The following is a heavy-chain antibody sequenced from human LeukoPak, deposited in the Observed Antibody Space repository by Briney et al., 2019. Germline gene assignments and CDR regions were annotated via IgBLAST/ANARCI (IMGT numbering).Heavy chain of an antibody. V-gene: IGHV3-23*01. Sequence: PGGSLRLSCAASGFTFSSYAMSWVRQAPGKGLEWVSAISGSGGSTYYAVSVKGRFTISRDNAKNSLYLQMNSLRAEDTAVYYCARGSITEEVVPAAISPVVPTFDYWGQGTLVTVSS. CDR3: ARGSITEEVVPAAISPVVPTFDY. J-gene: IGHJ4*02. CDR2: ISGSGGST. D-gene: IGHD2-2*02. CDR1: GFTFSSYA.